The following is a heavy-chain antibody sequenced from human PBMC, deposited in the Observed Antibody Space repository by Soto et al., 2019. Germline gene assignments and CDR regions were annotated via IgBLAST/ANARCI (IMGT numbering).Heavy chain of an antibody. J-gene: IGHJ4*02. CDR1: GGSISSGDYY. V-gene: IGHV4-30-4*01. D-gene: IGHD3-22*01. CDR2: IYYSGST. CDR3: ARIRLNYYDSSMVDX. Sequence: LSLTCTVSGGSISSGDYYWIWIRQPPGKGLECIGYIYYSGSTYYNPSLKSRVTISVDTSKNQFSLKLSSVTAADTAVYYCARIRLNYYDSSMVDXWGQGTLVTVSX.